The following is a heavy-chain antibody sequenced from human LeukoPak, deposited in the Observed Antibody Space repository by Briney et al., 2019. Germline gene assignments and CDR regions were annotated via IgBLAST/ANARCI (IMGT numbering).Heavy chain of an antibody. D-gene: IGHD3-9*01. CDR3: ARMAEYYDILTGSYFDY. CDR1: GGTFSSYA. CDR2: IIPIFGTA. Sequence: SVKVSCKASGGTFSSYAISWVRQAPGQGLEWMGRIIPIFGTANYAQKFQGRVTITADKSTSTAYMELSSLRSEDTAVYYCARMAEYYDILTGSYFDYWGQGTLVTVSS. V-gene: IGHV1-69*06. J-gene: IGHJ4*02.